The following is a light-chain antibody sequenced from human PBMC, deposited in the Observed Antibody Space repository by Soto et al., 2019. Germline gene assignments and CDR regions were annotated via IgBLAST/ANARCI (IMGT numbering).Light chain of an antibody. J-gene: IGKJ4*01. V-gene: IGKV3-20*01. CDR1: QSVTSSY. CDR2: GAS. CDR3: QQYGNSPLT. Sequence: EIVLTQSPGTLSLSPGERATLSCRASQSVTSSYLAWYQQKPCQAPRLLIYGASSRATGIPDRFSGSGSGTDFTLTISRLEPEDFAVYYCQQYGNSPLTFGGGTKVEIK.